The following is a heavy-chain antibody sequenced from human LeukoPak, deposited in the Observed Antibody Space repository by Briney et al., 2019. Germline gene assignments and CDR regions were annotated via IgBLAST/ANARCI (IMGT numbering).Heavy chain of an antibody. J-gene: IGHJ4*02. CDR2: IYYSGST. CDR3: ARVEYDYVWGSYRRYYFDY. V-gene: IGHV4-59*01. D-gene: IGHD3-16*02. CDR1: GDSISSYY. Sequence: PSETLSLTCTVSGDSISSYYWSWIRQPPGKGLEWIGYIYYSGSTNYNPSLKSRVTISVDTSKNQFSLKLSSVTAADTAVYYCARVEYDYVWGSYRRYYFDYWGQGTLVTVSS.